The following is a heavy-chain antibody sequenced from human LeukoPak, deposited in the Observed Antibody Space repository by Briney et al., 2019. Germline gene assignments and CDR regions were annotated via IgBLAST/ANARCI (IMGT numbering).Heavy chain of an antibody. D-gene: IGHD3-3*01. CDR3: ARGGRGYDFWSGPTFDY. V-gene: IGHV4-39*07. Sequence: SETLSLTCAVSGGSIISSSYNWGWIRQPPGKGLEWIGTIYHSGTTYYNPSLKSRVSISVDTSKNQFSLKLSSVTAADTAVYYCARGGRGYDFWSGPTFDYWGQGTLVTVSS. J-gene: IGHJ4*02. CDR1: GGSIISSSYN. CDR2: IYHSGTT.